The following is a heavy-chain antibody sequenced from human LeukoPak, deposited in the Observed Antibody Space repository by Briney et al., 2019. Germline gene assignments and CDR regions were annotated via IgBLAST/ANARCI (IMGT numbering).Heavy chain of an antibody. CDR1: GFTLSSYA. CDR3: AKESLRVLPAATFDY. CDR2: TSSSDAGT. D-gene: IGHD2-2*01. Sequence: GGSLRLSCAASGFTLSSYAMSWVRQAPGKGLEWVSATSSSDAGTYYAESVRGRFTISRDNSKNTLYLQMNSLRAEDTAVYYCAKESLRVLPAATFDYWGQGTLVTISS. V-gene: IGHV3-23*01. J-gene: IGHJ4*02.